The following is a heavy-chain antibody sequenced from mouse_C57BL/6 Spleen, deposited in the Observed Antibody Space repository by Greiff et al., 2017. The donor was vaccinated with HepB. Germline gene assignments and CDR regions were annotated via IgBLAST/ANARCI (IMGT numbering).Heavy chain of an antibody. CDR2: INYDGSST. D-gene: IGHD1-1*01. CDR1: GFTFSDYY. V-gene: IGHV5-16*01. Sequence: EVQRVESEGGLVQPGSSMKLSCTASGFTFSDYYMAWVRQVPEKGLEWVANINYDGSSTYYLDSLKSRFIISRDNAKNILYLQMSSLKSEDTATYYCARGSRGSSPYWYFDVWGTGTTVTVSS. J-gene: IGHJ1*03. CDR3: ARGSRGSSPYWYFDV.